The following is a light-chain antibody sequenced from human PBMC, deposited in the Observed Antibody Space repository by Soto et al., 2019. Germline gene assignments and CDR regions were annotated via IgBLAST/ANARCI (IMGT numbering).Light chain of an antibody. CDR1: SSDVGGYDY. J-gene: IGLJ3*02. V-gene: IGLV2-14*03. CDR3: SSYTSSSTRV. Sequence: QSVLTQPASVSGSPGQSITFSCTGSSSDVGGYDYVSWYQHHPGKAPKLVIFDVSDRPSGVSSRFSGSKSGNTASLTISGLQSEDEAFYYCSSYTSSSTRVFGGGTQLTVL. CDR2: DVS.